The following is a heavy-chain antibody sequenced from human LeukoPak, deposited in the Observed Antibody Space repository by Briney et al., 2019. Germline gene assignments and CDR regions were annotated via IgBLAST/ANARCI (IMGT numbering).Heavy chain of an antibody. CDR3: ARDKSGNSGWYSYFDY. Sequence: ASVKVSCKASGYTLTSYYMHWVRQAPGQGLEWMGWINPNSGDTNYAQKFQGRVTMTRDTSISTAYMELSRLRSDDTAVYYCARDKSGNSGWYSYFDYWGQGTLVTVSS. J-gene: IGHJ4*02. CDR1: GYTLTSYY. V-gene: IGHV1-2*02. CDR2: INPNSGDT. D-gene: IGHD6-19*01.